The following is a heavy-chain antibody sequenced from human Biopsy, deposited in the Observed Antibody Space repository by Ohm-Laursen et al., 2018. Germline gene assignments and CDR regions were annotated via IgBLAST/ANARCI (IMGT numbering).Heavy chain of an antibody. CDR1: GFNFSAYG. CDR3: VTDRLDDITKVRGIMTD. V-gene: IGHV3-33*01. J-gene: IGHJ4*02. CDR2: TWDDGSHQ. Sequence: SLRLSCTASGFNFSAYGMHWVRQAPDKGLEWVALTWDDGSHQYYADSVRGRFTISRDNSKNSLYLHINTLRVEDTAVYYCVTDRLDDITKVRGIMTDWGQGTLVIVSS. D-gene: IGHD3-10*01.